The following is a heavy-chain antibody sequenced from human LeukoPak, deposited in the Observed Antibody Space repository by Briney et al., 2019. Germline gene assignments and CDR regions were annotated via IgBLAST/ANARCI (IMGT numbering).Heavy chain of an antibody. CDR2: IYNSVNT. J-gene: IGHJ4*02. D-gene: IGHD2-2*01. CDR1: GGSISSYY. Sequence: SETLSLTCTVSGGSISSYYWNWIRQPPGKSLEWLAYIYNSVNTKYNPSLKSRVTISADTSKNQFSLKLTSVTAADTAVYYCARRVVVPAAMVDYWGQGTLVTVSS. CDR3: ARRVVVPAAMVDY. V-gene: IGHV4-59*01.